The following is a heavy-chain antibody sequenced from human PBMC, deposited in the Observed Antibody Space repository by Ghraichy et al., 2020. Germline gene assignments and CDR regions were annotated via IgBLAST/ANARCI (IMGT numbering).Heavy chain of an antibody. D-gene: IGHD4-23*01. CDR2: ITSSSRSI. CDR1: GFTFCSYN. CDR3: ARASRVVRFYYYDGMDV. Sequence: GGSLRLSCVGSGFTFCSYNMNWVRQSPGKGLEWVSYITSSSRSIFYADSVKGRFTISRDNAKNSLSLQMNSLRDEDTAVYYCARASRVVRFYYYDGMDVWGQGTTVTVSS. V-gene: IGHV3-48*02. J-gene: IGHJ6*02.